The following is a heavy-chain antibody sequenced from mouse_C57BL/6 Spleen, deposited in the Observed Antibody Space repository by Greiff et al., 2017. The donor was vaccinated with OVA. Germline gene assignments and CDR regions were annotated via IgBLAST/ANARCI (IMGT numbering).Heavy chain of an antibody. CDR3: AREGSDLGLLQNFDV. J-gene: IGHJ1*03. CDR2: IDPSDSET. Sequence: QVQLQQPGAELVRPGSSVKLSCKASGYTFTSYWMHWVKQRPIQGLEWIGNIDPSDSETHYNQKFKDKATLTVDKSSSTAYMQLSSLTSEDSAVYYCAREGSDLGLLQNFDVWGTGTTVTVAS. D-gene: IGHD2-1*01. CDR1: GYTFTSYW. V-gene: IGHV1-52*01.